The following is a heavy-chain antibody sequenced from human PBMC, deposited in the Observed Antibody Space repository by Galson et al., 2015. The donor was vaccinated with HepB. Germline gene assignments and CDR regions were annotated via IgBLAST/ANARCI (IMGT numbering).Heavy chain of an antibody. Sequence: PALVKPPQTLTLTCTFSGFSLSTSGMCVSWIRQPPGKALEWLARIDWDDDEYYSTSLKTRLTISKDTSKNQVVLTMTNMDPVDTATYYCAHRHDYGDLFDYWGQGTLVTVSS. CDR3: AHRHDYGDLFDY. J-gene: IGHJ4*02. CDR2: IDWDDDE. V-gene: IGHV2-70*12. D-gene: IGHD4-17*01. CDR1: GFSLSTSGMC.